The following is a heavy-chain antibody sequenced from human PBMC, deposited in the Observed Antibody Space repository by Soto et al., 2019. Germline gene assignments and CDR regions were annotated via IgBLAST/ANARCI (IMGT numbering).Heavy chain of an antibody. D-gene: IGHD6-13*01. CDR2: IIPIFGTA. V-gene: IGHV1-69*01. CDR1: GGTFSSYA. Sequence: QVQLVQSGAEVKKPGCAVKVSCKDSGGTFSSYAIRWVRQAPGPGLEWMGGIIPIFGTANYAQKFQGRVTITADESTSTAYMELSSLRSEDTAVYYCARDSIAAAGTIYAWWGQGTLVTVSS. J-gene: IGHJ4*02. CDR3: ARDSIAAAGTIYAW.